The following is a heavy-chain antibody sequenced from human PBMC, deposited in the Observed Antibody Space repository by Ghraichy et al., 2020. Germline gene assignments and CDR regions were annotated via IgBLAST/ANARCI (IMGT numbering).Heavy chain of an antibody. V-gene: IGHV3-23*01. CDR3: AKSLSGYCSGGSCKSSYDY. J-gene: IGHJ4*02. CDR2: ISGSGGST. CDR1: GFTFSSYA. D-gene: IGHD2-15*01. Sequence: GESLNISCAASGFTFSSYAMSWVRQAPGKGLEWVSAISGSGGSTYYADSVKGRFTISRDNSKNTLYLQMNSLRAEDTAVYYCAKSLSGYCSGGSCKSSYDYWGQGTLVTVSS.